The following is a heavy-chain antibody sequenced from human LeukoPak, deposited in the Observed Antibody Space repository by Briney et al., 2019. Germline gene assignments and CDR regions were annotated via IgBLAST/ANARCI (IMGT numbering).Heavy chain of an antibody. D-gene: IGHD2-2*01. CDR2: IYHSGST. Sequence: SETLSLTCTVSGGSISSGGYYWSWIRQPPGKGLEWIGYIYHSGSTYYNPSLKSRVTISVDRSKNQFSLKLSSVTAADTAVYYCAREEGYCSSTSCYVYWGQGTLVTVSS. V-gene: IGHV4-30-2*01. CDR3: AREEGYCSSTSCYVY. J-gene: IGHJ4*02. CDR1: GGSISSGGYY.